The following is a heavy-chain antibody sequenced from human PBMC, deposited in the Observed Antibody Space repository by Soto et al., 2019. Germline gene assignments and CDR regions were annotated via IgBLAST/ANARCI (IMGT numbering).Heavy chain of an antibody. CDR2: ISHSGRGT. Sequence: EVQLLESGGDLVQPGGSLRLSCSASGFTFSNNDMSWVRQAPGKGLAWVSAISHSGRGTYYADSVEGRFTISRDNSKNTVYLQMNSLRVEDTALYYCARVTEEHDRASSWFDPWGQGTLVTVSS. D-gene: IGHD2-21*01. CDR1: GFTFSNND. V-gene: IGHV3-23*01. CDR3: ARVTEEHDRASSWFDP. J-gene: IGHJ5*02.